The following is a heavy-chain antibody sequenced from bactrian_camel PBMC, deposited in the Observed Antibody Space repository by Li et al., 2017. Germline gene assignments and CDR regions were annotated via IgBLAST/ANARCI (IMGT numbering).Heavy chain of an antibody. CDR3: TTFSSSAWRH. Sequence: EVQLVESGGGSVQPGGSLRLSCAASGFTFSSYAMSWVRQAPGKGLEWVSSTNSNGVDTYYAESVKGRFTISRDNAKNTLYLQMNSLRSEDTALFYCTTFSSSAWRHWGQGTQVTVS. V-gene: IGHV3S31*01. D-gene: IGHD7*01. CDR1: GFTFSSYA. CDR2: TNSNGVDT. J-gene: IGHJ4*01.